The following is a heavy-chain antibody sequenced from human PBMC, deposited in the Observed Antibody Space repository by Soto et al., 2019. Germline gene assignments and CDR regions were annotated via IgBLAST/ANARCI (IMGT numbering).Heavy chain of an antibody. CDR2: IIPILGIA. D-gene: IGHD4-17*01. V-gene: IGHV1-69*02. Sequence: QVQLVQSGAEVKKPGSSVKVSCKASGGTFSSYTISWVRQAPGQGLEWMGRIIPILGIANYAQKFQGRVTITADKSTSTADMELSSQRSEDTAVYCCARSSAPSDTVTTVDIWGQGTMVTVSS. CDR3: ARSSAPSDTVTTVDI. CDR1: GGTFSSYT. J-gene: IGHJ3*02.